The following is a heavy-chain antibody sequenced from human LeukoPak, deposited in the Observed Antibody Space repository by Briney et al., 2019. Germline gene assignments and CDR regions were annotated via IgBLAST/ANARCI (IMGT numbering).Heavy chain of an antibody. CDR3: AKLAKYFYGSETFYFFEH. J-gene: IGHJ4*02. D-gene: IGHD3-10*01. CDR2: IGGTGGNI. CDR1: GPSFSNYA. V-gene: IGHV3-23*01. Sequence: GGSLRLSCAASGPSFSNYAMYWVRQAPGKGLEWVSAIGGTGGNIFYTDSVKGRFTISRDNSKNTLYLQMNSLRAEDTAVYYCAKLAKYFYGSETFYFFEHWGQGTPVTASS.